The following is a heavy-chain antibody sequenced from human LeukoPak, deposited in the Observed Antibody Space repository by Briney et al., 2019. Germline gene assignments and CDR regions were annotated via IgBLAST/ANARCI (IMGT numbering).Heavy chain of an antibody. V-gene: IGHV4-34*01. Sequence: SETLSLTCAVYGGSFSGYYWSWIRQPPGKGLEWIGEINHSGSTNYNPSLKSRVTISVDTSKNQFSLKLSSVTAADTAVYYCARSMTGYFLDYWGQGTLVTVSS. CDR3: ARSMTGYFLDY. D-gene: IGHD3-9*01. CDR2: INHSGST. J-gene: IGHJ4*02. CDR1: GGSFSGYY.